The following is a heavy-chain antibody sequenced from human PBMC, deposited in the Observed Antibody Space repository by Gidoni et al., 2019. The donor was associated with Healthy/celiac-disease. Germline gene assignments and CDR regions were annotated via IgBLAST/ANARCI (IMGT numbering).Heavy chain of an antibody. V-gene: IGHV1-18*01. D-gene: IGHD3-3*01. CDR1: GYTFPSYG. CDR2: ISAYNGNT. J-gene: IGHJ6*02. CDR3: ARGHWSGSYSGPRGGMDV. Sequence: QVQLVHSGAEVKKPGASVKVSCKASGYTFPSYGISWVRQAPGQGLEWMGWISAYNGNTNYAQKLQGRVTMTTDTSTSTAYMELRSLRSDDTAVYYCARGHWSGSYSGPRGGMDVWGQGTTVTVSS.